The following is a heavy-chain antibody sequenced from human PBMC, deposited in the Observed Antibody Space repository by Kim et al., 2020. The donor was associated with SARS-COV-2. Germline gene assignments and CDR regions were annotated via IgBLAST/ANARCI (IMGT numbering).Heavy chain of an antibody. CDR3: ARVVVVVAATLDWFVP. V-gene: IGHV3-7*01. D-gene: IGHD2-15*01. Sequence: GGSLRLSCAASGFTFSSYWMSWVRQAPGKGLEWVANIKQDGSEKYYVDSVKGRFTISRDNAKNSLYLQMNSLRAEDTAVYYCARVVVVVAATLDWFVPWGQVTLVTVSS. CDR2: IKQDGSEK. J-gene: IGHJ5*02. CDR1: GFTFSSYW.